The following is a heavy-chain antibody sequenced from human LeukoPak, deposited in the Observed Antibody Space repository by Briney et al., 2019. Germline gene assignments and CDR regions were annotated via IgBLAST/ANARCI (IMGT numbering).Heavy chain of an antibody. CDR1: GVTFSSYA. CDR3: AKGLYYYLFDY. J-gene: IGHJ4*02. V-gene: IGHV3-23*01. D-gene: IGHD3-10*01. Sequence: GGSLRLSCAASGVTFSSYAMSWVCQAPGKGLEWVSAISGSGGSTYYADSVKGRFTISRDNSKNTLYLQMNSLRAEDTAVYYCAKGLYYYLFDYWGQGTLVTVSS. CDR2: ISGSGGST.